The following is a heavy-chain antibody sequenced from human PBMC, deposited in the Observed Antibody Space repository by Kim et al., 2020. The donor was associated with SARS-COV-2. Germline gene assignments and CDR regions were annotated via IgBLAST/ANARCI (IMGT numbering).Heavy chain of an antibody. CDR1: GFTFSSYA. CDR3: ARDGGSSWYGYYYYYGM. D-gene: IGHD6-13*01. V-gene: IGHV3-30-3*01. Sequence: GGSLRLSCAASGFTFSSYAMHWVRQAPGKGLEWVAVISYDGSNKYYADSVKGRFTISRDNSKNTLYLQMNSLRAEDTAVYYWARDGGSSWYGYYYYYGM. CDR2: ISYDGSNK. J-gene: IGHJ6*01.